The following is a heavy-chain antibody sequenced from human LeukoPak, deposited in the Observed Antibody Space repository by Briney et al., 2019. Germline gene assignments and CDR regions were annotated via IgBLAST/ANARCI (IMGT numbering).Heavy chain of an antibody. V-gene: IGHV4-34*01. CDR3: ARQGITMAGTASYYIDV. J-gene: IGHJ6*03. CDR1: GGSFREYY. CDR2: INHSGST. D-gene: IGHD6-19*01. Sequence: PSETLSLTCAVSGGSFREYYWRWIRQPPGKGLEWLGEINHSGSTNFSPSLKSRVTISVDTSKNHFSLKMSSLTAADTAVYYCARQGITMAGTASYYIDVWGKGTTVSISS.